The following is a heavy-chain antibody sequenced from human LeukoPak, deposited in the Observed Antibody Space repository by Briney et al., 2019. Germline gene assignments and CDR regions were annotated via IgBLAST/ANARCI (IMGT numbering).Heavy chain of an antibody. J-gene: IGHJ4*02. D-gene: IGHD5-24*01. Sequence: PGGSLRLSCAASGFTFSSYWMSWVRQAPGKGREWVANRKQDGSEKYYVDSVRGRFTISRDNSKNTLYLQMNSLRAEDTAVYYCARDYKRWLQSKYYFDYWGQGTLVTVSS. V-gene: IGHV3-7*01. CDR2: RKQDGSEK. CDR1: GFTFSSYW. CDR3: ARDYKRWLQSKYYFDY.